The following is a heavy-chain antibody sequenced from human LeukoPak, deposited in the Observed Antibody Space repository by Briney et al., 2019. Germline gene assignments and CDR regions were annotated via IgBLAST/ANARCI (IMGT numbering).Heavy chain of an antibody. V-gene: IGHV3-23*01. D-gene: IGHD6-19*01. CDR1: GFTFSSYA. J-gene: IGHJ4*02. CDR2: ISGSGGST. Sequence: GGPLRLSCAASGFTFSSYAMSWVRQAPGKGLEWVSAISGSGGSTYYADSVKGRFTISRDNSKNTLYLQMNSLRAEDTAVYYCAKDSLIARWLVRCDYWGQGTLVTVSS. CDR3: AKDSLIARWLVRCDY.